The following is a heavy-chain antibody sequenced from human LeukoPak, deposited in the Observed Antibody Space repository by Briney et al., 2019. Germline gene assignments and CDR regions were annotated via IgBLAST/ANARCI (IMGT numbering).Heavy chain of an antibody. CDR2: IYTSGST. D-gene: IGHD3-3*01. V-gene: IGHV4-61*02. CDR3: AREVVTIFGVPFDP. CDR1: GGSISSGSYY. Sequence: KASETLSLTCTVSGGSISSGSYYWSWIRQPAGKGLEWIGRIYTSGSTNYNPSLKSRVTISVDTSKNQFSLKLSSVTAADTAVYYCAREVVTIFGVPFDPWGQGTLVTVSS. J-gene: IGHJ5*02.